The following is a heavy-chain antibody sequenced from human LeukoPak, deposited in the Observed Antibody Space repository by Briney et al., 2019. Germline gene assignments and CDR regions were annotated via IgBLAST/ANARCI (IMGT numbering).Heavy chain of an antibody. J-gene: IGHJ4*02. Sequence: GGSLRLSCAASWFTFSGSAMHWVRQASGKGLEWVGRIRSKANSYATAYAASVEGRFTISRDDSKSTAYLQMNSLKTEDTAVYYCTGWLQLEYFDYWGQGTLVTVSS. CDR3: TGWLQLEYFDY. CDR2: IRSKANSYAT. D-gene: IGHD5-24*01. V-gene: IGHV3-73*01. CDR1: WFTFSGSA.